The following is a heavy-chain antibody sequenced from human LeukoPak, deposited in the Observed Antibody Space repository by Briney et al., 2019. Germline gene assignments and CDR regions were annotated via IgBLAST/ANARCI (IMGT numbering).Heavy chain of an antibody. J-gene: IGHJ4*02. V-gene: IGHV4-39*06. D-gene: IGHD3-22*01. Sequence: SETLSLTRTVSGGSISSSSYYWGWIRQPPGKGLERNGSIYYSGSTYYNPSLKSRVTISVDTSKNQSTLKLSSVTAADTAVYYCARDRAYYDSSGYYYEGRVLSDWGQGTLVTVSS. CDR2: IYYSGST. CDR3: ARDRAYYDSSGYYYEGRVLSD. CDR1: GGSISSSSYY.